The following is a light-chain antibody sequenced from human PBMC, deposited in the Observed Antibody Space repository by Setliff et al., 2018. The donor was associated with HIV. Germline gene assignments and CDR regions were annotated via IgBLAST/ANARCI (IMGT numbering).Light chain of an antibody. J-gene: IGLJ1*01. Sequence: QSALAQPASVSGFPGQSLSISCTGTNSDVGGSRYVSWYQHYPGRAPKLLIFDVSDRPSGISNRFSASKSGNTASLTISGLQTADEADYYCSSYATNRDLVVFGTGTKVTVL. V-gene: IGLV2-14*01. CDR2: DVS. CDR1: NSDVGGSRY. CDR3: SSYATNRDLVV.